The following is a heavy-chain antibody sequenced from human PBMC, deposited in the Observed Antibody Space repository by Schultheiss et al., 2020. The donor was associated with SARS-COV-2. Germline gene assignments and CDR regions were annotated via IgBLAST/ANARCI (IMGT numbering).Heavy chain of an antibody. V-gene: IGHV3-23*01. CDR3: ANLCSSTSCYDH. D-gene: IGHD2-2*01. J-gene: IGHJ5*02. CDR1: GFTSSSYW. Sequence: GGSLRLSCAASGFTSSSYWMHWVRQAPGKGLEWVSGVNADGSRTHYADSVKGRFSISRDNSKNTLDLHMGSLRAEDTAVYYCANLCSSTSCYDHWGQGTLVTVSS. CDR2: VNADGSRT.